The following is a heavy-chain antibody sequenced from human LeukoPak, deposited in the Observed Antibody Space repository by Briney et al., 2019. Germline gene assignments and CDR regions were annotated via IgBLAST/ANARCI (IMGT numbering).Heavy chain of an antibody. J-gene: IGHJ4*02. CDR2: IYHSGST. V-gene: IGHV4-38-2*01. Sequence: SETLSLTCAVSGYSISCGYYWGWIRQPPGKGLEWIGSIYHSGSTYYNPSLKSRVTISVDTSKNQFSLKLSSVIAADTAVYYCARARATELGTFPSLDYWGQGTLVTVSS. CDR1: GYSISCGYY. CDR3: ARARATELGTFPSLDY. D-gene: IGHD7-27*01.